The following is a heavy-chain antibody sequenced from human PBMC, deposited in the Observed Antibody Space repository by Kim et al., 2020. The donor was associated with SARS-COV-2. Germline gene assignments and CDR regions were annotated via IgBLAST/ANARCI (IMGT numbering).Heavy chain of an antibody. CDR3: ARDLNYYGSGEHSCMDV. J-gene: IGHJ6*02. CDR2: IKQDGSEK. D-gene: IGHD3-10*01. V-gene: IGHV3-7*01. Sequence: GGSLRLSCAASGFTFSSYWMSWVRQAPGKGLEWVANIKQDGSEKYYVDSVKGRFTISRDNAKNSLYLQMNSLRAEDTAVYYCARDLNYYGSGEHSCMDVWGQGTTVTVSS. CDR1: GFTFSSYW.